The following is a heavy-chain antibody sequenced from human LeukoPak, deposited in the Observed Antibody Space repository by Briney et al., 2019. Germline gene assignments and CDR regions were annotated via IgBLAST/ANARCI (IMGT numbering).Heavy chain of an antibody. J-gene: IGHJ4*02. D-gene: IGHD6-13*01. CDR3: ARVSSSWFFFDY. CDR1: GGSISSYY. Sequence: SETLSLTCTVSGGSISSYYWSWIRQPAGKGLEWIGRIYTSGSTNYNPPLKSRVTMSVDTSRNQFSLRLSSVTAADTAVYYCARVSSSWFFFDYWGQGTLVTVSS. V-gene: IGHV4-4*07. CDR2: IYTSGST.